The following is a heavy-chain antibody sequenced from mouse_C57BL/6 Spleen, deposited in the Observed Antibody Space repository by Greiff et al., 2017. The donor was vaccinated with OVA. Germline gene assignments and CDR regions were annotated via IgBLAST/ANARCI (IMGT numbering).Heavy chain of an antibody. J-gene: IGHJ4*01. D-gene: IGHD2-4*01. CDR2: ISSGGDYI. CDR1: GFTFSSYA. V-gene: IGHV5-9-1*02. CDR3: TRAYYDFAMDY. Sequence: EVKVVESGEGLVKPGGSLKLSCAASGFTFSSYAMSWVRQTPEKRLEWVAYISSGGDYIYYADTVKGRFTISRDNARNTLYLQMSSLKSEDTAMYYCTRAYYDFAMDYWGQGTSVTVSS.